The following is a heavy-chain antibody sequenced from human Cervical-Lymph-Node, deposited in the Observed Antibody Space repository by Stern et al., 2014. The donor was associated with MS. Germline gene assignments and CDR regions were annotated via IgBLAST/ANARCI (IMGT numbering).Heavy chain of an antibody. D-gene: IGHD1-26*01. CDR2: IIPIFGTA. Sequence: VQLVESGAEVNKPGSSVKVFFKASAGNFGSYAISWVRQSPGQGLEWMGGIIPIFGTANYAQKFQGRVTITADESTSTAYMELSSLRSEDTAVYYCARGELKEGLVRGMDVWGQGTTVTVSS. CDR1: AGNFGSYA. J-gene: IGHJ6*02. V-gene: IGHV1-69*01. CDR3: ARGELKEGLVRGMDV.